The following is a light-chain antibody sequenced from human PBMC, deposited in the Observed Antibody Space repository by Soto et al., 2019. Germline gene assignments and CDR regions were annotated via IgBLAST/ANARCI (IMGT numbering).Light chain of an antibody. Sequence: QSVLTQPPSASGTPGQRVTISCSGSSXNIGSNPVNWYQQLPGTAPKLLICSNNQRPSGVPDRFSVSKSGTSASLAISGLQPEDEADYYCAAWDDSLNAYVFGTGTKVTVL. J-gene: IGLJ1*01. V-gene: IGLV1-44*01. CDR1: SXNIGSNP. CDR2: SNN. CDR3: AAWDDSLNAYV.